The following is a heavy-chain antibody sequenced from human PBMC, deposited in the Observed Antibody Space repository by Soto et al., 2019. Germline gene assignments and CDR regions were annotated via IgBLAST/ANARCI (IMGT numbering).Heavy chain of an antibody. D-gene: IGHD3-22*01. J-gene: IGHJ5*02. CDR2: ISYSGST. V-gene: IGHV4-31*03. CDR1: GGSISSGGYY. CDR3: ARWDRSRSSGYVSS. Sequence: KSSETLSLTCTVSGGSISSGGYYWTWIRQHPGKGLEWIGYISYSGSTYYTPSLKSRLAISVDTSKNQLSLNLNSVTAADTAVYYCARWDRSRSSGYVSSWGQGTLVTVSS.